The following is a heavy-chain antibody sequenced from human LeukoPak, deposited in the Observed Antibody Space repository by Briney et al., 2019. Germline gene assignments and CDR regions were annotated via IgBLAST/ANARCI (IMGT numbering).Heavy chain of an antibody. V-gene: IGHV3-74*01. D-gene: IGHD5-24*01. J-gene: IGHJ4*02. CDR2: INSDGSST. Sequence: GGSLKLSCAASGFTSSSYWMHWVRQGPGKGLVWVSRINSDGSSTSDADSVKGRFTVSRDNAKNTLYLQMNSLRAEDTAVYYCARARWYSCDYWGQGTLVTVSS. CDR3: ARARWYSCDY. CDR1: GFTSSSYW.